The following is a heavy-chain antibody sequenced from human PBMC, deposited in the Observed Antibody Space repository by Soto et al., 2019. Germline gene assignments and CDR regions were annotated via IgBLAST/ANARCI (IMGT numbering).Heavy chain of an antibody. V-gene: IGHV3-23*01. J-gene: IGHJ4*02. Sequence: EVQLLESGGGLVQPGGSLRLSCAASGFTFSSYAMSWVRQAPGQGLEWVSAISGSGGSTYYAGSVKGRFTNSRDNAKNMLYLQMNSLRAEDTAVYYCAPRTTVTLLSFYDYWGQGTLVTVSS. CDR1: GFTFSSYA. D-gene: IGHD4-17*01. CDR3: APRTTVTLLSFYDY. CDR2: ISGSGGST.